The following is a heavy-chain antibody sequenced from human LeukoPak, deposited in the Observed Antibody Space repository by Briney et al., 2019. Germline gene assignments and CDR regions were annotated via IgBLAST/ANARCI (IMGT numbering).Heavy chain of an antibody. J-gene: IGHJ5*02. D-gene: IGHD3-22*01. V-gene: IGHV4-31*03. CDR3: ARAPRSSESWFDP. CDR1: GGSISSGGYY. CDR2: IYYSGST. Sequence: KASETLSLTCTVSGGSISSGGYYWSWIRQHPGQGLEWIGYIYYSGSTYYSPSLKSRVTISVDTSKNQFSLKLSSVTAADTAVYYCARAPRSSESWFDPWGQGTLVTVSS.